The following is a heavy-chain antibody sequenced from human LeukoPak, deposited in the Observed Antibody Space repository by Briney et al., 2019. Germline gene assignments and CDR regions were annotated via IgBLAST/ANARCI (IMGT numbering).Heavy chain of an antibody. CDR2: VSCSGST. J-gene: IGHJ4*02. CDR1: RGSISPYY. V-gene: IGHV4-59*08. Sequence: PSETLSLTCTVSRGSISPYYWSWIRQPPGKGLEWIGYVSCSGSTNYNPSLKSRVTISVDRSKNQLSLKLSSVTAADTAVYCCARLVSSSLDYWGQGALVTVSS. CDR3: ARLVSSSLDY. D-gene: IGHD6-13*01.